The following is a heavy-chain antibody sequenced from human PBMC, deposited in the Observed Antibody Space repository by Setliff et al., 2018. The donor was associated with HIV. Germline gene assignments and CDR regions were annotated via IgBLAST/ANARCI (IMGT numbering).Heavy chain of an antibody. Sequence: KPSETLSLTCAFYGGSFSGYYWMWIRQSPGEGLEWIGEINHSGNTNYNPSLKSRVTMSGDTSKNQFSLNLTSVTAADTAVYFCARGLGRGSGTYYNPPGYWGPGTLVTVSS. V-gene: IGHV4-34*01. CDR2: INHSGNT. D-gene: IGHD3-10*01. CDR1: GGSFSGYY. CDR3: ARGLGRGSGTYYNPPGY. J-gene: IGHJ4*02.